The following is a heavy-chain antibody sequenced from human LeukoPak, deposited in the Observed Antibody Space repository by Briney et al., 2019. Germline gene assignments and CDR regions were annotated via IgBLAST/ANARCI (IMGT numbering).Heavy chain of an antibody. Sequence: GASVKVSCKASGDTFSSYYMHWVRQAPGQGLEWMGIINPSGGSTTYAQKFQGRVTMTRDTSTSTVYMELGSLRSEDTAVYYCARGGVLRFLEHLDYWGQGTLVTVSS. V-gene: IGHV1-46*01. CDR2: INPSGGST. CDR1: GDTFSSYY. CDR3: ARGGVLRFLEHLDY. J-gene: IGHJ4*02. D-gene: IGHD3-3*01.